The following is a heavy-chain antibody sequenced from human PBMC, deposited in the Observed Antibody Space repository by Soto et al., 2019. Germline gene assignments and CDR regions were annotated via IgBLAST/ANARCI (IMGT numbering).Heavy chain of an antibody. CDR3: AKDLRSGRDYGDYDGKDY. J-gene: IGHJ4*02. D-gene: IGHD4-17*01. Sequence: VGSLRLSCAASGFTFSRYGMHWVRQAPGKGLEWVAVISFDGSNKYYADSVKGRFTISRDNSKKMLYLQMNSLRAEDTAMYYCAKDLRSGRDYGDYDGKDYWGQGTLVTVSS. V-gene: IGHV3-30*18. CDR1: GFTFSRYG. CDR2: ISFDGSNK.